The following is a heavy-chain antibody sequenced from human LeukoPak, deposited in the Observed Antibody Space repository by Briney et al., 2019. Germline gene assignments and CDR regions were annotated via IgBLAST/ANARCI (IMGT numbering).Heavy chain of an antibody. CDR1: GFTFSNPW. CDR3: AVEGGFFRPAAETLDYYGMDV. D-gene: IGHD3-16*01. J-gene: IGHJ6*02. V-gene: IGHV3-15*07. CDR2: IKSKTDDGTT. Sequence: GGSLRLSCAASGFTFSNPWMNWVRQAPGKGLEWVGRIKSKTDDGTTDYAAPVKGRFTISRDDSKNTLYLQMNSLKTEDTAVYYCAVEGGFFRPAAETLDYYGMDVWGQGTTVTVSS.